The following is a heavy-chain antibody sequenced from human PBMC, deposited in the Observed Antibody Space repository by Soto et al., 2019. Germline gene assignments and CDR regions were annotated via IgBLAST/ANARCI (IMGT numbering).Heavy chain of an antibody. D-gene: IGHD7-27*01. CDR2: ISSSGDNT. V-gene: IGHV3-23*01. CDR3: AKVPNWGYSYYFDY. J-gene: IGHJ4*02. Sequence: GGSLRLSCAASGFTFSNYAMSWVRQAPGKGLEWVSTISSSGDNTYYADSVKGRLTISRDNSKNTLYLQMYSLRADDTAIYYCAKVPNWGYSYYFDYWGQGTLVTVSS. CDR1: GFTFSNYA.